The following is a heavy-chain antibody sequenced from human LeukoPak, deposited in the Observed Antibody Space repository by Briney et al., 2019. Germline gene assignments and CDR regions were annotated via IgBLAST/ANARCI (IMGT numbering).Heavy chain of an antibody. D-gene: IGHD4-23*01. CDR2: ISYDGSNK. J-gene: IGHJ4*02. Sequence: GGSLRLSCAASGFTFSSYAMHWVRQAPGKGLEWVAVISYDGSNKYYAGSVKGRFTISRDNSKNTLYLQMNSLRAGDTAVYYCARGRPHGNDYWGQGTLVTVSS. CDR3: ARGRPHGNDY. V-gene: IGHV3-30-3*01. CDR1: GFTFSSYA.